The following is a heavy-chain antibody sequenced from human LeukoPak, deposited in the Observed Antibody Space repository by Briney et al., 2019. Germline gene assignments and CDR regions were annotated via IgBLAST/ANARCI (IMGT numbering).Heavy chain of an antibody. D-gene: IGHD4-11*01. V-gene: IGHV1-8*03. CDR2: MNPNSGNT. CDR3: ARGVGGNTVTTSYYYYYYMDV. Sequence: ASVKVSCKASGYTFTSYDINWVRQATGQGLEWMGWMNPNSGNTGYAQKFQGRVTITRNTSISTAYMELSSLRSEDTAVYYCARGVGGNTVTTSYYYYYYMDVWGKGTTVTVSS. CDR1: GYTFTSYD. J-gene: IGHJ6*03.